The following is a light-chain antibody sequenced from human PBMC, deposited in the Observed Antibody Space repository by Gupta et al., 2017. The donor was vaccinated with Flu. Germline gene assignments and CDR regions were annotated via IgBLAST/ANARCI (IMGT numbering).Light chain of an antibody. V-gene: IGLV2-18*02. CDR1: SSDVGNYNR. CDR3: SSDTTSSTYV. CDR2: EVS. J-gene: IGLJ1*01. Sequence: QSALTQPPSVSGSPGQSVTISCTGTSSDVGNYNRVSWYQQSPGTAPKLMIYEVSKRPAGVPDRFSGSKSGNTASLTISGLQAEDEADFYCSSDTTSSTYVFGTGTKVTVL.